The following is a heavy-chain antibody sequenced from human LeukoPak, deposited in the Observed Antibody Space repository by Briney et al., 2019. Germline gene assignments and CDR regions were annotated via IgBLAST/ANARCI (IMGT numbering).Heavy chain of an antibody. J-gene: IGHJ4*02. D-gene: IGHD3-22*01. Sequence: GGSLRLSCAASGFTFSSYEMNWVRQAPGKGLEWVSYISSSGSTIYYADSVKGRFTISRDNAKNTLYLQMNSLRAEDTAVYLCAKRDTSGSYYFDYWGQGTLVTVSS. V-gene: IGHV3-48*03. CDR1: GFTFSSYE. CDR3: AKRDTSGSYYFDY. CDR2: ISSSGSTI.